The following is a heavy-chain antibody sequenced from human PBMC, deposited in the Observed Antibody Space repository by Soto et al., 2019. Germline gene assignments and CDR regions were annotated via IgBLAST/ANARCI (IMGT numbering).Heavy chain of an antibody. CDR1: GGSISGYY. CDR2: MYKTGST. D-gene: IGHD2-15*01. Sequence: TSETLSLTCTVSGGSISGYYWSWIRQPPGKGLEWIGYMYKTGSTVYNPSFKSRVTISVDTSKNQFSLKLNSVTAADTAVYYCARLPGYCSGGSCRYYFDYWGQGTLVTVSS. V-gene: IGHV4-59*08. J-gene: IGHJ4*02. CDR3: ARLPGYCSGGSCRYYFDY.